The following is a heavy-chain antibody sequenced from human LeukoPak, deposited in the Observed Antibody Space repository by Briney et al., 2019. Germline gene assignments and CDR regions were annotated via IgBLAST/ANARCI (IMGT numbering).Heavy chain of an antibody. Sequence: GRSLRISCAASGFTFSSFGLHWVRQAPGKGLEWLALISYDGTLKNYADSVKGRFTISRDNSKNMLYLEMDSLTAEDTAVYYCARINRELLIRLYFDLWGRGTLVTVSS. J-gene: IGHJ2*01. CDR2: ISYDGTLK. CDR3: ARINRELLIRLYFDL. CDR1: GFTFSSFG. V-gene: IGHV3-30*03. D-gene: IGHD3-10*01.